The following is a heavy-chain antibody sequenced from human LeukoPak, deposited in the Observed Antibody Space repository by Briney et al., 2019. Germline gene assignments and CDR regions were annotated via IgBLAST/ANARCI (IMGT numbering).Heavy chain of an antibody. CDR2: INWSGGST. V-gene: IGHV3-20*04. Sequence: PGGSLRLSCTASGFAFDEHGMSWVRQVPGKGLEWVSGINWSGGSTGYADPLRGRFTISTDNAKNSLYLQMDRLRDEDTALYYCARAPITSPFYFDYWGQGTLVTVSS. CDR1: GFAFDEHG. D-gene: IGHD2-2*01. J-gene: IGHJ4*02. CDR3: ARAPITSPFYFDY.